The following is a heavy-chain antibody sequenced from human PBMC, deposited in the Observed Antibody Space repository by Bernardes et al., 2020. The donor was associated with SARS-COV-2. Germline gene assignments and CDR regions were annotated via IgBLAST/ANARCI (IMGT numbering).Heavy chain of an antibody. J-gene: IGHJ4*02. CDR2: ISYDGSNK. V-gene: IGHV3-30*03. Sequence: GGSLRLSCAASGFTFSSYGMHWVRQAPGKGLEWVAVISYDGSNKYYADSVKGRFTISRDNSKNTLYLQMNSLRAADTAVYYCARSHSPGSGGSCRYWGQGTLVTVSS. D-gene: IGHD2-15*01. CDR3: ARSHSPGSGGSCRY. CDR1: GFTFSSYG.